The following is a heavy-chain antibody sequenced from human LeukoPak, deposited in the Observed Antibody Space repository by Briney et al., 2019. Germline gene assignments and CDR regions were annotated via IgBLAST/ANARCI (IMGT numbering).Heavy chain of an antibody. CDR3: ARDAGYSYGTNWFDP. CDR2: IIPIFGTA. V-gene: IGHV1-69*05. J-gene: IGHJ5*02. CDR1: GCTFSSYA. Sequence: SVTVSCKASGCTFSSYAISWVRQAPGQGLEWMGGIIPIFGTANYAQKFQGRVTITTDESTSTAYMELSSLRSEDTAVYYCARDAGYSYGTNWFDPWGQGTLVTVSS. D-gene: IGHD5-18*01.